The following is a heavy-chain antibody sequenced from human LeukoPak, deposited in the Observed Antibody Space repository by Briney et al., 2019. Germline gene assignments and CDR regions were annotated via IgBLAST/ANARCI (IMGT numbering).Heavy chain of an antibody. Sequence: GGSLRLACAASGFGFNSYAMAWGRQAPGKGLEWVSAIGGSGGSTDYAGSVKGRFTISRDNSKNTLYLQMNSLRAEDTAVYYCAKGARLDYWGQGTLVTVSP. V-gene: IGHV3-23*01. J-gene: IGHJ1*01. D-gene: IGHD2-2*03. CDR3: AKGARLDY. CDR1: GFGFNSYA. CDR2: IGGSGGST.